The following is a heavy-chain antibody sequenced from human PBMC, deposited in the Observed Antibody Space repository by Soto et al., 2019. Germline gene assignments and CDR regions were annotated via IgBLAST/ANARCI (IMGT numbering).Heavy chain of an antibody. Sequence: QVQLQESGPGLVKPSQTLSLTCTVSGGSISSGGYYWSWIRQHPGKGLEWIGYIYYSGSTYYIPSLESGVTISVDTSKTQFSLNLISVTAADTAVYYCARAPGGWYFDLWGRGTLVTVSS. V-gene: IGHV4-31*03. J-gene: IGHJ2*01. CDR1: GGSISSGGYY. CDR3: ARAPGGWYFDL. D-gene: IGHD3-16*01. CDR2: IYYSGST.